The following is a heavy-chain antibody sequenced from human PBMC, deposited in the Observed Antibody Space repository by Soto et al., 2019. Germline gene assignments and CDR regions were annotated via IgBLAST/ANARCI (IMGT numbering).Heavy chain of an antibody. CDR2: FDPEDGET. CDR1: GSTLTELS. V-gene: IGHV1-24*01. Sequence: ASVKVSCKVSGSTLTELSMHWVRRAPGKGLEWMGGFDPEDGETIYAQKFQGRVTMTEDTSTDTAYMELSSLRSEDTAVYYCATDISRRWFDPWGQGTLVTVSS. J-gene: IGHJ5*02. CDR3: ATDISRRWFDP. D-gene: IGHD3-9*01.